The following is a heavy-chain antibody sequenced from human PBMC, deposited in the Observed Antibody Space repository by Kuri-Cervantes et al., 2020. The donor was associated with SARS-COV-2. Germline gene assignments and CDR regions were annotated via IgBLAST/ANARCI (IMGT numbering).Heavy chain of an antibody. Sequence: GALRLCCTVSGGSISSYYWSWIRQPPGKGLEWIGYIYYSGSTNYNPSLKSRVTISVDTSKNQFSLKLSSVTAADTAVYYCARGQENSGSFRSMGIGAFDIWGQGTMVTVSS. J-gene: IGHJ3*02. CDR1: GGSISSYY. V-gene: IGHV4-59*01. D-gene: IGHD1-26*01. CDR3: ARGQENSGSFRSMGIGAFDI. CDR2: IYYSGST.